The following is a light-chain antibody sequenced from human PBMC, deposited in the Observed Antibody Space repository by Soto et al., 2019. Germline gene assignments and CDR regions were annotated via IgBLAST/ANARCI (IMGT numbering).Light chain of an antibody. J-gene: IGLJ2*01. CDR2: EVS. V-gene: IGLV2-14*01. Sequence: QSALTQPASVSGSPGQSITVSCTGTSSDVGGYKYVSWYQHHPGKAPKLMIYEVSNRPSGVSNRFSGSKSGNTASLTISGLQAEDEAHYYCSSYTSSSNSVVFGGGTKVTAL. CDR3: SSYTSSSNSVV. CDR1: SSDVGGYKY.